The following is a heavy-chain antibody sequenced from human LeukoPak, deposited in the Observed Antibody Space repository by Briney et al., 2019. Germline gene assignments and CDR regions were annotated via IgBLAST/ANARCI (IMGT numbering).Heavy chain of an antibody. CDR2: ISYNGST. V-gene: IGHV4-39*01. D-gene: IGHD2-21*01. Sequence: PSETLSLTCTVSGGSISSSNYYWGWIRQPPGKGLEWIGTISYNGSTYYNPSLKSRITISVDTSKNQFSLRLSSVTAADTSLYYCARHIQGANVCDYWGQGTLVTVPS. CDR3: ARHIQGANVCDY. J-gene: IGHJ4*02. CDR1: GGSISSSNYY.